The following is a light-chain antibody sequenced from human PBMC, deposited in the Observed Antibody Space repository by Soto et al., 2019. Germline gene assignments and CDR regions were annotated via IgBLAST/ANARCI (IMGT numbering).Light chain of an antibody. J-gene: IGLJ2*01. CDR3: AVWDDSLNGVI. Sequence: HSLLTQPPSASGTPGQRVTISCSGTTSNIGRNTVDWYQQLPGTAPKLLIFNTNQRPAGVPDRFSASKSGTSASLAISGLQSEDETDYYCAVWDDSLNGVIFGGGTKVTVL. V-gene: IGLV1-44*01. CDR1: TSNIGRNT. CDR2: NTN.